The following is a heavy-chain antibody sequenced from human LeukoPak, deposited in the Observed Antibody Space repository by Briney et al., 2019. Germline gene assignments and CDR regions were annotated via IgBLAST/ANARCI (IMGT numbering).Heavy chain of an antibody. CDR1: GGSFSGYY. J-gene: IGHJ4*02. CDR3: ASDRYSSSFDY. CDR2: INHSGST. D-gene: IGHD6-13*01. Sequence: PSETLSLTCAVYGGSFSGYYWSWIRQPPGKGLEWIEEINHSGSTNYNPSLKSRVTISVDTSKNQFSLKLSSVTAADTAVYYCASDRYSSSFDYWGQGTLVTVSS. V-gene: IGHV4-34*01.